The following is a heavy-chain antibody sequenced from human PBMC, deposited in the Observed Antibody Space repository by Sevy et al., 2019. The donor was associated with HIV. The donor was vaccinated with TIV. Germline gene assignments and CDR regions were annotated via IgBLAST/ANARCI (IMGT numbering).Heavy chain of an antibody. CDR3: ARERRQWLVLDY. CDR2: IYYSGST. D-gene: IGHD6-19*01. CDR1: GGSISSYY. V-gene: IGHV4-59*13. J-gene: IGHJ4*02. Sequence: SETLSLTCTVSGGSISSYYWSWIRQPPGKGLEWIGYIYYSGSTNYNPSLKSRVTISVDTSKNQFSLKLSSVTAADTAAYYCARERRQWLVLDYWGQGTLVTLSS.